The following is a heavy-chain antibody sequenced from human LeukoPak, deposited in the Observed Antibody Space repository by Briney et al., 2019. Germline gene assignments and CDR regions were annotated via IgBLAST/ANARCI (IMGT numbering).Heavy chain of an antibody. Sequence: TGGSLRLSCAASGFTFSSYGMHWVRQAPGKGLEWVAVIWYDGSNKYYADSVKGRFTISRDNSKNTLYLQMNSLRAKDTAVYYCARDVYYDSSGYNYFDYWGQGTLVTVSS. J-gene: IGHJ4*02. V-gene: IGHV3-33*01. CDR3: ARDVYYDSSGYNYFDY. CDR1: GFTFSSYG. CDR2: IWYDGSNK. D-gene: IGHD3-22*01.